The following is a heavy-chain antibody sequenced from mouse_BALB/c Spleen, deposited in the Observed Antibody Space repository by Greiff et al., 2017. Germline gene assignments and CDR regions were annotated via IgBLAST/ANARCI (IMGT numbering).Heavy chain of an antibody. CDR3: ARELWSPDY. CDR1: GYSITSGYY. V-gene: IGHV3-6*02. Sequence: ESGPGLVKPSQSLSLTCSVTGYSITSGYYWNWIRQFPGNKLEWMGYISYDGSNNYNPSLKNRISITRDTSKNQFFLKLNSVTTEDTATYYCARELWSPDYWGQGTTLTVSS. CDR2: ISYDGSN. J-gene: IGHJ2*01. D-gene: IGHD1-1*02.